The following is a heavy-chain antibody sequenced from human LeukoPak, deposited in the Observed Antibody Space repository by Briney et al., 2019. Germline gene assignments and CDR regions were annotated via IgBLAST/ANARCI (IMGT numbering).Heavy chain of an antibody. J-gene: IGHJ6*03. CDR3: ARGRTVRGVIKFYYYMDV. CDR2: INHSGST. V-gene: IGHV4-34*01. CDR1: GGSFSGYY. Sequence: PSETLSLTCAVYGGSFSGYYWSWIRQPPGKGLEWIGEINHSGSTNYNPSLKSRGTISVDTSKKQFSLKLSSVTAADTAVYYCARGRTVRGVIKFYYYMDVWGKGTTVTVSS. D-gene: IGHD3-10*01.